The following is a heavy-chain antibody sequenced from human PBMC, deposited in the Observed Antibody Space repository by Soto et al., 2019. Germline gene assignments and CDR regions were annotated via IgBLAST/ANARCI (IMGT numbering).Heavy chain of an antibody. Sequence: SETLSLTCTVSGGSISSGDYYWSWIRQPPGKGLDWIGYIYCSGSTYYNPSLKSRVTISVDTSKNQFSLKLSSVTAADTAVYYCARDTVVRGVITEYYYYGMDVWGQGTTVTVSS. CDR1: GGSISSGDYY. V-gene: IGHV4-30-4*01. J-gene: IGHJ6*02. CDR3: ARDTVVRGVITEYYYYGMDV. CDR2: IYCSGST. D-gene: IGHD3-10*01.